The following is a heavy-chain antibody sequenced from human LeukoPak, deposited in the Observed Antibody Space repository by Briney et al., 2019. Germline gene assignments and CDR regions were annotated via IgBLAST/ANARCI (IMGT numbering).Heavy chain of an antibody. Sequence: SETLSLTCTVSGGSISSYYWSWIRQPPGKGLEWIGYIYYSGSTNYNPSLKSRVTMSVDTSKNQFSLKLSSVTAADTAVYYCARDRGTKGDYDPFDYWGQGTLVTVSS. CDR1: GGSISSYY. CDR3: ARDRGTKGDYDPFDY. CDR2: IYYSGST. D-gene: IGHD4-17*01. J-gene: IGHJ4*02. V-gene: IGHV4-59*12.